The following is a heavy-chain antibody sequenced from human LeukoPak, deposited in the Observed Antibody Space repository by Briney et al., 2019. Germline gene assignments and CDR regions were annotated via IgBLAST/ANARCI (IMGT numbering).Heavy chain of an antibody. D-gene: IGHD3/OR15-3a*01. J-gene: IGHJ6*03. Sequence: GASVKVSCKASGYTFTTYYVHWVRQAPGQGLEWMGWINTNTGNPTYAQGFTGRFVFSLDTSVNTAYLQISSLKAEDTAVYYCARVGLPYYYYYMDVWGKGTMVTVSS. CDR1: GYTFTTYY. V-gene: IGHV7-4-1*02. CDR3: ARVGLPYYYYYMDV. CDR2: INTNTGNP.